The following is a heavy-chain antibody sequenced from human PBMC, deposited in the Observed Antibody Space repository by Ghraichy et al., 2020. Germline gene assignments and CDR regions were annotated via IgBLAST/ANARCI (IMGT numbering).Heavy chain of an antibody. J-gene: IGHJ4*02. V-gene: IGHV4-39*01. Sequence: SETLSLTCTVSGGSISSSGNYWGWIRQPPGGGLEWIGTIHYSGSTYYNPSLKSRVIMSVDASKSGFSLKLTSVTAADTAVYYCARHYTDWRTSFDYWGQGALVPVSS. CDR2: IHYSGST. CDR1: GGSISSSGNY. CDR3: ARHYTDWRTSFDY. D-gene: IGHD3-9*01.